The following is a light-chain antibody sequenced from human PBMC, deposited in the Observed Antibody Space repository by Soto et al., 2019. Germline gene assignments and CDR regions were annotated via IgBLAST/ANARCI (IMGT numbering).Light chain of an antibody. CDR1: QGISSY. V-gene: IGKV1-9*01. Sequence: DLQLTQSPSFLSASVGDRVTITCRASQGISSYLAWYQQKPGKAPKLLIYAASTLHSGVPSRFSGSGSGTEFTLTISSLQPEDFATYYCQQLNSYSSWTFGQGTKVEIK. J-gene: IGKJ1*01. CDR2: AAS. CDR3: QQLNSYSSWT.